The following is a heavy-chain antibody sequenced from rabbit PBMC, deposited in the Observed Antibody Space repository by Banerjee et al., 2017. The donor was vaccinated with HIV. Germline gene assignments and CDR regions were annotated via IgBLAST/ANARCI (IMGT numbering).Heavy chain of an antibody. J-gene: IGHJ3*01. Sequence: QEQLVESGGGLVQPEGSLTLTCTASGFSFSSSYYMCWVRQAPGKGLEWIACIYAGSSGSTYYASWAKGRFTISKASSTTVTLQMTSLTAADTATYFCARAADSGYGLNFWGQGTLVTVS. V-gene: IGHV1S45*01. CDR3: ARAADSGYGLNF. CDR1: GFSFSSSYY. CDR2: IYAGSSGST. D-gene: IGHD8-1*01.